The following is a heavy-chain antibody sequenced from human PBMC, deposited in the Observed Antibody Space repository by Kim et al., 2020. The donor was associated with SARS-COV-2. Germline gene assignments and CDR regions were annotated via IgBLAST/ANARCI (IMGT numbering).Heavy chain of an antibody. D-gene: IGHD5-18*01. J-gene: IGHJ3*02. V-gene: IGHV4-59*01. Sequence: PKSRVTKSVDTSKNQFSLKLSSVTAADTAVYYWARSKGYSYGYGFDAFDIWGQGTMVTVSS. CDR3: ARSKGYSYGYGFDAFDI.